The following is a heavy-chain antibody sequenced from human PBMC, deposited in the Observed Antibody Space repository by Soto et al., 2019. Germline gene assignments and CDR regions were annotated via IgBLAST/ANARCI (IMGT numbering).Heavy chain of an antibody. CDR1: GYTFTTYY. CDR2: INPNGGST. J-gene: IGHJ4*02. CDR3: ARAGYCSGGTCFHGNCDY. D-gene: IGHD2-15*01. V-gene: IGHV1-46*01. Sequence: QVQLVQSGAEVKRPGASVKVSCKASGYTFTTYYMNWVRQAPGQGLEWLGIINPNGGSTTYAQKFQGRVTMTRETSTSTVYLELSSLRSEDTAVSYCARAGYCSGGTCFHGNCDYWGQGALVTVSA.